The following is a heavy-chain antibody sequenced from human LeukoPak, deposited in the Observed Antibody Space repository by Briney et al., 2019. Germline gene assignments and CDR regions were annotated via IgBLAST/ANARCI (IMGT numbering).Heavy chain of an antibody. CDR1: GFTFTIYA. Sequence: GGSLRLSCAASGFTFTIYAMNWVRQAPGKGLEWVSVISGGGDSTYYADSVKGRFTISRDNSKNTLYLQMNSLRAEDTAVYYCAKKREGLAPANWFDPWGQGTLVTVSS. CDR3: AKKREGLAPANWFDP. J-gene: IGHJ5*02. CDR2: ISGGGDST. D-gene: IGHD2-2*01. V-gene: IGHV3-23*01.